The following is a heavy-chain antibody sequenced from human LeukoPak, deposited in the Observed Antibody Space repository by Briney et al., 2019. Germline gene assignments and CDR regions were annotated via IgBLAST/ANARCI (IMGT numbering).Heavy chain of an antibody. CDR1: GYSISSSNY. CDR3: ASHPGYSYQKYYFDY. V-gene: IGHV4-28*01. CDR2: IYYSGST. Sequence: PSETLSLTCAVSGYSISSSNYWAWIRQPPGKGLEWIGHIYYSGSTNYNPSLKSRVTISVDKSKNQFSLKLSSVTAADTAVYYCASHPGYSYQKYYFDYWGQGTLVTVSS. J-gene: IGHJ4*02. D-gene: IGHD5-18*01.